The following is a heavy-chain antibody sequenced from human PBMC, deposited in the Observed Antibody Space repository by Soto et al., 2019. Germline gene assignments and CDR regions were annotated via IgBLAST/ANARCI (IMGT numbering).Heavy chain of an antibody. J-gene: IGHJ5*02. CDR1: GFTFSTYW. CDR2: IKSDGSST. Sequence: GSLRLSCAASGFTFSTYWMHWVRQAPGKGLVWVSRIKSDGSSTTYADSVKGRFTISRDNAKNTLYLQMNSLRVEDTAVYYCARSDWFDPWGQGTLVTVSS. V-gene: IGHV3-74*01. CDR3: ARSDWFDP.